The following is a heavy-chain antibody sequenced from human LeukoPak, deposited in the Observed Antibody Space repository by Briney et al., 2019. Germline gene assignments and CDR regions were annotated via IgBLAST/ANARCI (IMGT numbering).Heavy chain of an antibody. CDR1: GGSISSYY. CDR3: ARSIGYSSGSLGY. V-gene: IGHV4-59*01. Sequence: SETLSLTCTVSGGSISSYYWSWIRQPPGKGLEWIGYIYYSGSTNYNPSLKSRVTISVDTSKNQFSLKLSSVTAADTAVYYCARSIGYSSGSLGYWGQGTLVTVSS. D-gene: IGHD6-19*01. CDR2: IYYSGST. J-gene: IGHJ4*02.